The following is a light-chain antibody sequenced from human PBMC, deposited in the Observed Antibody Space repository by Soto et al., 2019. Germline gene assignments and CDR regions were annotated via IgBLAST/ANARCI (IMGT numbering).Light chain of an antibody. CDR1: QSISRY. CDR2: AAS. CDR3: QQRSNWIT. J-gene: IGKJ5*01. Sequence: ETVLTQSPATLSLSPGERATLSCRASQSISRYLAWYQQKPGQAPRLLIYAASNRATGIPARFSGSGSGTDFTLTISSLEPEDFAVYYCQQRSNWITFGQGTRLEIK. V-gene: IGKV3-11*01.